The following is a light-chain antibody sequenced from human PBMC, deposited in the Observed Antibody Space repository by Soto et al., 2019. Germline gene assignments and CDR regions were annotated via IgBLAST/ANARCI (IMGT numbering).Light chain of an antibody. V-gene: IGLV1-36*01. CDR3: VGWDESLNGVV. J-gene: IGLJ2*01. CDR1: SSNIGNNA. CDR2: YDD. Sequence: QSVLTQPPSVSEAPRQRVTISCSGSSSNIGNNAVNWYQQLPGKAPKLLIYYDDLLPSGVADRFSGSTSGTSASLAISVLQSEDEADYYCVGWDESLNGVVFGGGTKLTVL.